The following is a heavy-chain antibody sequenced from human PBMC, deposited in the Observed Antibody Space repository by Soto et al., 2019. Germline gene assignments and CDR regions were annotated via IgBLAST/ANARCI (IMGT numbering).Heavy chain of an antibody. CDR3: ARGPYDFWSGYIADAFDV. Sequence: QVQLVESGGSVVQPGSSLRLSCAASGFTFSSYTLHWVRQAPGKGLEWVALISYDGSNKYYADSVKGRFTISRDNSKNTLYLQMNSLRPEDTALFYCARGPYDFWSGYIADAFDVWGQGTMVTVSS. CDR1: GFTFSSYT. V-gene: IGHV3-30-3*01. D-gene: IGHD3-3*01. J-gene: IGHJ3*01. CDR2: ISYDGSNK.